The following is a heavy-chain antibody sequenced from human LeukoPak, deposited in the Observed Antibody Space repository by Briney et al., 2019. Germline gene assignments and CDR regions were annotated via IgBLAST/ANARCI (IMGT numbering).Heavy chain of an antibody. D-gene: IGHD2-21*02. CDR2: ITNVSTYI. Sequence: GGSLTLSCAASGFTFSTYSMNWVRQAPGKGLEWVSAITNVSTYIYYADSVRGRFTISRDNAKNSLYLQMNSLRAEDTAVYYCARDPGSYCGGGCYSGGAFDIWGQGTMVTVSS. CDR1: GFTFSTYS. V-gene: IGHV3-21*01. CDR3: ARDPGSYCGGGCYSGGAFDI. J-gene: IGHJ3*02.